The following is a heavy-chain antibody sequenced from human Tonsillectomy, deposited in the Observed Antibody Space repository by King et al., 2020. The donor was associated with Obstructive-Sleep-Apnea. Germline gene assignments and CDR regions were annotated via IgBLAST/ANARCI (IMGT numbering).Heavy chain of an antibody. J-gene: IGHJ6*02. CDR2: IYYSGST. CDR1: GGSISKYY. CDR3: ARSTLYGMDV. D-gene: IGHD2-2*01. V-gene: IGHV4-59*08. Sequence: QLQESGPGLVKPSETLSLTCTVSGGSISKYYWSWIRQPPGKGLEWVGYIYYSGSTNYNPSLQSRVTTSVDTSKHQFSLKLSSVTAADTAVYYCARSTLYGMDVWGQGTTVTVSS.